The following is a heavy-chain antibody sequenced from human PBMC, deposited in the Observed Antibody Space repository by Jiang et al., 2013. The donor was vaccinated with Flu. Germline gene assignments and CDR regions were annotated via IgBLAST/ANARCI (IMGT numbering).Heavy chain of an antibody. CDR3: ARVDSTMVPYYYYYGMDV. CDR1: GFTSVAML. Sequence: CAASGFTSVAMLCTGSPGSRQGLEWVAVISYDGSNKYYADSVKGRFTISRDNSKNTLYLQMNSLRAEDTAVYYCARVDSTMVPYYYYYGMDVWGQGTTVTVSS. CDR2: ISYDGSNK. J-gene: IGHJ6*02. V-gene: IGHV3-30*04. D-gene: IGHD3-10*01.